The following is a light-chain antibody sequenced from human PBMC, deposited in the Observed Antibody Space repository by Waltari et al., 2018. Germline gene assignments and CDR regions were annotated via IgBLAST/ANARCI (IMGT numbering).Light chain of an antibody. CDR1: QSINNW. Sequence: DIQLTQSPSTLSASVGARVSITYRASQSINNWLAWYQHKPGKAPNLLLYKASSLESGVPSRFSGSGVGTEFTLTISSLQPDDVATYYCQQYKTYGSFGQGTKLEIK. CDR3: QQYKTYGS. V-gene: IGKV1-5*03. J-gene: IGKJ2*01. CDR2: KAS.